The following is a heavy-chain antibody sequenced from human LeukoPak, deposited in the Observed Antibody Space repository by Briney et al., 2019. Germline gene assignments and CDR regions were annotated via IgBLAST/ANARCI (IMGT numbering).Heavy chain of an antibody. J-gene: IGHJ4*02. CDR2: ISGSGGST. Sequence: SGGSLRLSCAASGFTFSSYAMSWVRQAPGKGLEWVSAISGSGGSTYYADSVKGRFTISRDNSKNTLYLQMGSLRAEDMAVYYCARAQTYYYDSSGYSYWGQGTLVTVSS. D-gene: IGHD3-22*01. CDR1: GFTFSSYA. CDR3: ARAQTYYYDSSGYSY. V-gene: IGHV3-23*01.